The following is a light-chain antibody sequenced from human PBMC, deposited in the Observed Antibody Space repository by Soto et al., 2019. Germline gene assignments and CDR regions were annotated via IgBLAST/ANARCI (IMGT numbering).Light chain of an antibody. J-gene: IGKJ3*01. CDR1: QSVSSSS. Sequence: EIVLTQSPGTLSLSPGERVTLSCRASQSVSSSSLAWYQHKPGQAPRLLIYGASSRATGIPDRFSGSGSGTDFTLTISRLEPEDVAVYYCQQYGSSPFTFGPGTKLDIK. CDR3: QQYGSSPFT. V-gene: IGKV3-20*01. CDR2: GAS.